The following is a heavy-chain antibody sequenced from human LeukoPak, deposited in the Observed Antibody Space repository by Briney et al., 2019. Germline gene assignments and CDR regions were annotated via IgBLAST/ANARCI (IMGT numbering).Heavy chain of an antibody. J-gene: IGHJ4*01. CDR2: ISWNSGSI. V-gene: IGHV3-9*01. CDR1: GFTFDDYA. Sequence: GGSLRLSCAASGFTFDDYAMHWVRQAPGKCLEWVSGISWNSGSIGYADSVKGRFTISRDNAKNSLYLQMNSLRAEDTALYYCAKDRASISTGAADYWGHGTLVTVSS. CDR3: AKDRASISTGAADY. D-gene: IGHD2-21*01.